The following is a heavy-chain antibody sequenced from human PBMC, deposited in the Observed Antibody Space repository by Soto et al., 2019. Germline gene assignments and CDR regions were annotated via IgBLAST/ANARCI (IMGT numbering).Heavy chain of an antibody. V-gene: IGHV3-23*01. D-gene: IGHD1-1*01. CDR1: GFTFSSVA. J-gene: IGHJ4*02. CDR2: ITDSGGCT. Sequence: EVQLLESGGGLLQPGGSLRLSCAASGFTFSSVAMAWVRQAPGKGLEWVSSITDSGGCTDYADSVKGRFTISRDNSRNTLYLQMNSLRADDTAVYYCAKLYWNPRYFDYWGQGTRVTISS. CDR3: AKLYWNPRYFDY.